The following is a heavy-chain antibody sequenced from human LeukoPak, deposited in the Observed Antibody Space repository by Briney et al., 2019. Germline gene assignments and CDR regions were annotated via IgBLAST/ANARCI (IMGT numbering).Heavy chain of an antibody. J-gene: IGHJ4*02. CDR2: MNPNSGKT. Sequence: ASVKVSCKASGYTFTSYDINWVRQATGQGLEWMGWMNPNSGKTGYAQKFQGRVTITRNTSISTAYMELSSLRSEDTAVYYCARATGAGLGYTFDYWGQGTLVTVSS. CDR3: ARATGAGLGYTFDY. V-gene: IGHV1-8*03. D-gene: IGHD3/OR15-3a*01. CDR1: GYTFTSYD.